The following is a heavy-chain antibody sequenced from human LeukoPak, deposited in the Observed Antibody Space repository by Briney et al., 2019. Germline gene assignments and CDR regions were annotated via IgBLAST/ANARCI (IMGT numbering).Heavy chain of an antibody. Sequence: GGSLRLSCTVSGFTFSSYWMSWVRQAPGKGLEWVANIKQGGSDKSYVDSVKGRFTVSRDNAKKSLYLQMNSLRAEDTAVYYCARERYFDWLYYDYWGQGTLVTVSS. V-gene: IGHV3-7*01. CDR1: GFTFSSYW. CDR2: IKQGGSDK. D-gene: IGHD3-9*01. J-gene: IGHJ4*02. CDR3: ARERYFDWLYYDY.